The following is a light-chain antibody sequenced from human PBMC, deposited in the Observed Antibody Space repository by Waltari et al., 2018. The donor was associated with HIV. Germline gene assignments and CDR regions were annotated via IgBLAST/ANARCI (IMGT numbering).Light chain of an antibody. CDR2: DVS. V-gene: IGLV2-11*01. J-gene: IGLJ1*01. CDR3: CSYAGLKV. CDR1: SSDVGGYNY. Sequence: QSALTQPRSVSGSPGQSVTISCTRTSSDVGGYNYVSWYQQHPGKAPKLMIYDVSKRPSGVPDRFSGSKSGNTASLTISGLQAEDEADYYCCSYAGLKVFGTGTKVTVL.